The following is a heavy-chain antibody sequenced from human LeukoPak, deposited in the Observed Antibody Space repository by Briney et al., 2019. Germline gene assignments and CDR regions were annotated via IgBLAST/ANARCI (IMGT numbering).Heavy chain of an antibody. CDR3: ATRIAAAGTSYFDY. J-gene: IGHJ4*02. CDR1: GFTFSSYW. D-gene: IGHD6-13*01. V-gene: IGHV3-21*01. Sequence: GGSLRLSCTASGFTFSSYWMNWVRQAPGKGLEWVSSISSSSSYIYYADSVKGRFTISRNNAKNSLYLQMNSLRAEDTAVYYCATRIAAAGTSYFDYWGQGTLVTVSS. CDR2: ISSSSSYI.